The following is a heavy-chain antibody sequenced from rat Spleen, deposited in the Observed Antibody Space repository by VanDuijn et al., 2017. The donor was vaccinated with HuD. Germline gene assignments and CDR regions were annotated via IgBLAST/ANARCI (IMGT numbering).Heavy chain of an antibody. CDR1: GFIFSDFY. V-gene: IGHV5-29*01. D-gene: IGHD2-2*01. CDR2: ISYDGSGT. J-gene: IGHJ1*01. Sequence: EVQLVESDGGLVQPGGSLELSCAASGFIFSDFYMAWVRQAPTKGLEWVATISYDGSGTYYRDSVKGRFSISRDDAKSTLNLQMDSLRSEDTATYHCARAGYLRDWYFDFWGPGAMVTVSS. CDR3: ARAGYLRDWYFDF.